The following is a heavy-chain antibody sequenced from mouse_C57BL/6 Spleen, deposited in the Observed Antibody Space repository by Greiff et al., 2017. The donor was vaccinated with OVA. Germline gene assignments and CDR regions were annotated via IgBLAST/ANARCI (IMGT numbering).Heavy chain of an antibody. CDR3: TTTTVVATDWYFDV. CDR1: GFNIKDYY. V-gene: IGHV14-1*01. CDR2: IDPEDGDT. D-gene: IGHD1-1*01. Sequence: EVKLMESGAELVRPGASVKLSCTASGFNIKDYYMHWVKQRPEQGLEWIGRIDPEDGDTEYAPKFQGKATMTADTSSNTAYLQLSSLTSEDTAVYYCTTTTVVATDWYFDVWGTGTTVTVSS. J-gene: IGHJ1*03.